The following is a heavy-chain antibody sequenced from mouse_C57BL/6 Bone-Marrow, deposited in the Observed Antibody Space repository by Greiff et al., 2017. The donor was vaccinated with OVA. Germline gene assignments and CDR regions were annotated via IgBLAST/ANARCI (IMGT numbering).Heavy chain of an antibody. CDR2: IWTGGGR. CDR3: ARLDGSSPLDGFDY. Sequence: QVQLQQSGPGLVAPSQSLSITCTVSGFSLTSYAISWVRQPPGKGLEWLGVIWTGGGRNYNSALKSRLSISKDNSKSQVCLKMNSLQTEDTARYYCARLDGSSPLDGFDYWGQGTTLTVSS. V-gene: IGHV2-9-1*01. D-gene: IGHD1-1*01. J-gene: IGHJ2*01. CDR1: GFSLTSYA.